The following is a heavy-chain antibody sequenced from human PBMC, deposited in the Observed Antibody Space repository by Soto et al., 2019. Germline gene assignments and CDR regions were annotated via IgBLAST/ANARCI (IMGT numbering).Heavy chain of an antibody. CDR3: AIADYGDDNY. J-gene: IGHJ4*02. CDR2: IKAYGGNT. CDR1: GYTFPTST. Sequence: QLQLVQSGAEAKKPGASVKVSCKASGYTFPTSTISWVRQAPGQGLERMGWIKAYGGNTNYAQKLQGRVTMTTDTSTTTAYMELRSLTSDDTAIYYCAIADYGDDNYWGQGTMVTVSS. V-gene: IGHV1-18*01. D-gene: IGHD4-17*01.